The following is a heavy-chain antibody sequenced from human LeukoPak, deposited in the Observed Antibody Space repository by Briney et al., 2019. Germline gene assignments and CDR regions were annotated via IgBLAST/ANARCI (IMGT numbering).Heavy chain of an antibody. CDR1: GFTFSDYY. Sequence: GGSLRLSCAASGFTFSDYYMTWIRQAPGKGLEWVSYISTGGSTIYYADSVKGRFTISRDNAKNSLYLQMNSLRAEDTAVYYCSRGYGSGSYRPRANDYWGQGTLVTVSS. CDR3: SRGYGSGSYRPRANDY. V-gene: IGHV3-11*01. CDR2: ISTGGSTI. J-gene: IGHJ4*02. D-gene: IGHD3-10*01.